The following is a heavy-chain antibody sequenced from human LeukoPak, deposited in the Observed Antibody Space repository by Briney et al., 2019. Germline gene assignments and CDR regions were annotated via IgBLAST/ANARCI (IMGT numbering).Heavy chain of an antibody. D-gene: IGHD1-26*01. CDR3: ARENSGSYREFDY. Sequence: SETLSLTCTVSDGSISSYYLSWIRQPAGKGLEWIGRIYTSGSTNYNASLKSRVSMSVDTSKNQFSLKLSSVTAADTAVFYCARENSGSYREFDYWGQGTLVTGSS. CDR1: DGSISSYY. V-gene: IGHV4-4*07. J-gene: IGHJ4*02. CDR2: IYTSGST.